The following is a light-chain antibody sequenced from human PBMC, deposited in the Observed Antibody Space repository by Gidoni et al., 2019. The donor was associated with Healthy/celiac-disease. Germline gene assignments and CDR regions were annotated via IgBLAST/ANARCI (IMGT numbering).Light chain of an antibody. CDR1: QSISSY. V-gene: IGKV1-39*01. CDR3: QQSYSTPQLT. Sequence: DLQMTPSPSSLSASVGDRVTLTCRASQSISSYLNWYQQKPGKATKLLIYAASSLQSRVPSRFSGSGSGTDFTLTISSLQPEDFATYYCQQSYSTPQLTFGGGTKVEIK. J-gene: IGKJ4*01. CDR2: AAS.